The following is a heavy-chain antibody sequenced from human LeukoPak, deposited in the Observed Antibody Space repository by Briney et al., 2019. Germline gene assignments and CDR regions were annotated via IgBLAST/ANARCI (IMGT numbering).Heavy chain of an antibody. CDR3: ARGINGMDV. CDR1: GYTFTSYE. J-gene: IGHJ6*02. CDR2: MNPNSGNT. D-gene: IGHD1-14*01. V-gene: IGHV1-8*01. Sequence: ASVKVSCKASGYTFTSYEINWVRQATGQGLEWMAGMNPNSGNTGYAQKIQGRVTMTRDTSISTAYMELSSLRSEDTAVYYCARGINGMDVWGQGTTVTVSS.